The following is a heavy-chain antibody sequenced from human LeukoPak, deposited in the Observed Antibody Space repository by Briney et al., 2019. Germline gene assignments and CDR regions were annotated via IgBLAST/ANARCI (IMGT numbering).Heavy chain of an antibody. CDR3: ARHSEWIFGVVIFAFDI. CDR2: IYYSGST. V-gene: IGHV4-39*01. Sequence: PSETLSLTCTVSGGSISSSSYYWGWIRQPPGKGLEWIGSIYYSGSTYYNPSLKSRVTISVDTSKNQFSLKLSSVTAADTAVYYCARHSEWIFGVVIFAFDIWGQGTMVTVSS. J-gene: IGHJ3*02. CDR1: GGSISSSSYY. D-gene: IGHD3-3*01.